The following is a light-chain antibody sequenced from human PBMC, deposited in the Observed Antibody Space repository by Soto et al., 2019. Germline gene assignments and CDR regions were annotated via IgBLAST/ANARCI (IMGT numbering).Light chain of an antibody. V-gene: IGKV1-5*01. Sequence: DIQMTQSPSTLSASVGDRVTITCRASQSISSWLAWYQQKPGKAPKLLIYDASSMDSGVPSRFSGSGSGTAFTLTIISLEHVDVATCYCQQYNSQWTFGQGTKVEIK. CDR1: QSISSW. CDR2: DAS. J-gene: IGKJ1*01. CDR3: QQYNSQWT.